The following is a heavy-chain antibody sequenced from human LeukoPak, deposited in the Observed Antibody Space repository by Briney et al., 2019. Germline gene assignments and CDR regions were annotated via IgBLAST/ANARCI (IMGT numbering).Heavy chain of an antibody. V-gene: IGHV3-48*04. D-gene: IGHD6-19*01. Sequence: GGSLRLSCAASGFTFSSYAMNWVRQAPGKGLEWVSYISSSGSTIYYADSVKGRFTISRDNAKNSLYLQMNSLRAEDTAVYYCARRYRISGWYGRLDYWGQGTLVTVSS. CDR1: GFTFSSYA. J-gene: IGHJ4*02. CDR3: ARRYRISGWYGRLDY. CDR2: ISSSGSTI.